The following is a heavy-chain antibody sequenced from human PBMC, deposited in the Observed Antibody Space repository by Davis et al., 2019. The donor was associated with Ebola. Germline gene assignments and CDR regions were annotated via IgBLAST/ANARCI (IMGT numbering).Heavy chain of an antibody. J-gene: IGHJ6*02. CDR3: ARDRPLDFFFGDYYGMDV. CDR2: IYSGFIT. CDR1: GFTVSSNY. D-gene: IGHD3-16*01. V-gene: IGHV3-53*01. Sequence: GESLKISCAASGFTVSSNYMTWVRQAPGEGLEWVSIIYSGFITYYADSVKGRFTISRDNSKNTLYLQMNSLRAEDTAVYYCARDRPLDFFFGDYYGMDVWGQGTTVTVSS.